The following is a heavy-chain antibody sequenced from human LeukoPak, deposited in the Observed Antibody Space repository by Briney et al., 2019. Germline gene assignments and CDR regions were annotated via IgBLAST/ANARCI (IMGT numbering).Heavy chain of an antibody. Sequence: GGSLRLSGAASGFTVSSNYMSWVRQAPGKGLEWVSVIYSGGSTYYADSVKGRFTISRHNSKNTLYLQMNSLRAEDTAVYYCARGYSYGPNVLDYWGQGTLVTVSS. D-gene: IGHD5-18*01. V-gene: IGHV3-53*04. J-gene: IGHJ4*02. CDR3: ARGYSYGPNVLDY. CDR2: IYSGGST. CDR1: GFTVSSNY.